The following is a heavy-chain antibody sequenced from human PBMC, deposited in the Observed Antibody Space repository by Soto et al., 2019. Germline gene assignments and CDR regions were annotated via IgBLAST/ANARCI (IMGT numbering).Heavy chain of an antibody. CDR2: IYYSGST. J-gene: IGHJ5*02. Sequence: SETLSLTCTVSGGSISSYYWSWIRQPPGKGLEWIGYIYYSGSTNYNPSLKSRVTISVDTSKNQFSLKLSSVTAADTAVYYCARQLEGYSGYDWDSWFDPWGQGTLVTVSS. CDR3: ARQLEGYSGYDWDSWFDP. CDR1: GGSISSYY. V-gene: IGHV4-59*08. D-gene: IGHD5-12*01.